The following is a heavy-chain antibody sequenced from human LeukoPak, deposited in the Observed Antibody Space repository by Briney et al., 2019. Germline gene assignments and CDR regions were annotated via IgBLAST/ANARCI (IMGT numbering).Heavy chain of an antibody. CDR1: GGSISSGDYY. J-gene: IGHJ4*02. Sequence: PSQTLSLTCTVSGGSISSGDYYWSWTRQPPGKGLEWIGYIYYSGSTNYNPSLKSRVTISVDTSKNQFSLKLSSVTAADTAVYYCARVDYGSGSYYNGYYFDYWGQGTLVTVSS. CDR2: IYYSGST. CDR3: ARVDYGSGSYYNGYYFDY. V-gene: IGHV4-61*08. D-gene: IGHD3-10*01.